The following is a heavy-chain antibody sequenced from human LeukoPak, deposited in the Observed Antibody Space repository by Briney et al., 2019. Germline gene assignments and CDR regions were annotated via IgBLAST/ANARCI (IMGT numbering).Heavy chain of an antibody. J-gene: IGHJ4*02. CDR3: ARPRRAWYFDY. Sequence: GGSLRLSCAASGFTSSSYAMSWVRQAPGKGLEWVSAISGSGGSTYYADSVKGRFTISRDNAKNSLYLQMNSLRAEDTAVYYCARPRRAWYFDYWGQGTLVTVSS. CDR1: GFTSSSYA. CDR2: ISGSGGST. V-gene: IGHV3-23*01.